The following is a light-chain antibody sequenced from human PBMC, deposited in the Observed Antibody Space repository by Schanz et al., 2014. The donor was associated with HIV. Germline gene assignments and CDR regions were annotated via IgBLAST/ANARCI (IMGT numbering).Light chain of an antibody. V-gene: IGLV2-14*01. J-gene: IGLJ1*01. CDR3: SSYTSSSTLYV. CDR2: DVS. Sequence: QSALTQPASVSGSPGQSITISCTGTSSDVGGYNYVSWYQQHPGKAPKLMIYDVSNRPSGVSNRFSGSKSGNTASLTISGLQAEDEADYYCSSYTSSSTLYVLRTGTKVPVL. CDR1: SSDVGGYNY.